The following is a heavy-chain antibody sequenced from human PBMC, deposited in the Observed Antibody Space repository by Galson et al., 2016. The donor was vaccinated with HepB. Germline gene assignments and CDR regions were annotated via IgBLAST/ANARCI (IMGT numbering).Heavy chain of an antibody. D-gene: IGHD1-20*01. Sequence: SLRLSCAASGFTVSTNYMSWVRQAPGKGLEWVSLIYSGGSTSYADSVKGRFTTSRDNSKNTLYLQMNRLRAEDTAVYYCSSMTGTTPGGYWGQGTLVTVSS. CDR3: SSMTGTTPGGY. CDR1: GFTVSTNY. CDR2: IYSGGST. J-gene: IGHJ4*02. V-gene: IGHV3-53*01.